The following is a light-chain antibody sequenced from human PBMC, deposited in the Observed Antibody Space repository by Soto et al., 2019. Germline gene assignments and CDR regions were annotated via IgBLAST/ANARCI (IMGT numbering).Light chain of an antibody. Sequence: EIVLTQSPGTLSLSPGERATLSCRASQTVSGYYLAWYQQKPGQAPSLLIYAASNTATVLPDRCGGSGSGTDFTLTISRMEPEDFAVYYWQQYDSSPRTFGQGTKVEIK. J-gene: IGKJ1*01. CDR1: QTVSGYY. CDR2: AAS. CDR3: QQYDSSPRT. V-gene: IGKV3-20*01.